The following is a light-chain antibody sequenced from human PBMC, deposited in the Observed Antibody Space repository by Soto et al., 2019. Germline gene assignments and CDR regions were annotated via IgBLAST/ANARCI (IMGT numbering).Light chain of an antibody. CDR2: EDN. CDR3: CSYAGSSTWV. Sequence: QSVLTQPASVSGSPGQSITISCTGTSSDVGIYNLVSWYQQHPGKAPRLIIYEDNKRPSGISNRFSGSKSGNTASLTISGLQAEDEADYYCCSYAGSSTWVFGGGTKLTVL. V-gene: IGLV2-23*01. J-gene: IGLJ3*02. CDR1: SSDVGIYNL.